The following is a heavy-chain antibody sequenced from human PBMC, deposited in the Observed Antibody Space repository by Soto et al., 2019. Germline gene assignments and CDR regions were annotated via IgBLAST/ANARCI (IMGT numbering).Heavy chain of an antibody. V-gene: IGHV1-8*01. J-gene: IGHJ4*02. CDR3: ARVDTAMARGFDY. CDR1: RYTIPRYD. CDR2: MNPNSGNT. D-gene: IGHD5-18*01. Sequence: SEQVSGKASRYTIPRYDLNWIRQATGQGLEWMGWMNPNSGNTGYAQKLQGRVTMTTDTSTSTAYMELRSLRSDDTAVYYCARVDTAMARGFDYWGQGTLVTVSS.